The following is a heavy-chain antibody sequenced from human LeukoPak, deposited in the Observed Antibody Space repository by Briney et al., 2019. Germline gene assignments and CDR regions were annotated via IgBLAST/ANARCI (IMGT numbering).Heavy chain of an antibody. Sequence: SETLSLTCTVSGGSISSYYWTWIRQPPGKGLEWIGYIYYSGSTYYNPSLKSRVTISVDTSKNQFSLKLSSVTAADTAVYYCARIGTWELSDYWGQGTLVTVSS. D-gene: IGHD1-26*01. CDR2: IYYSGST. V-gene: IGHV4-59*08. J-gene: IGHJ4*02. CDR3: ARIGTWELSDY. CDR1: GGSISSYY.